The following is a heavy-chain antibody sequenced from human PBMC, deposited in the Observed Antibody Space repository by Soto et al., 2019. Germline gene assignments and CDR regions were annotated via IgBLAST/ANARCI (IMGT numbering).Heavy chain of an antibody. V-gene: IGHV1-8*01. CDR3: AREKTDYGMNV. Sequence: QVQLVQSGAEAKKPGASVKVSCKGSGYTFTSYDINWVRQATGQGLEWMGWMNPNSGNTGYAQKFQGRVTMTRNTSISTAYMELSRLRSEDTAVYHCAREKTDYGMNVWGQGTTVTVSS. CDR1: GYTFTSYD. J-gene: IGHJ6*02. CDR2: MNPNSGNT.